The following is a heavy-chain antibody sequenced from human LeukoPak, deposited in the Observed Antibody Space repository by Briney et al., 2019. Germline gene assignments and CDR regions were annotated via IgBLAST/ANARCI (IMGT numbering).Heavy chain of an antibody. Sequence: PGGSLRLSCAASGFTFSSYAMSWVRQAPGKGLEWVSAISGSGGSTYYADSVKGRFTISRDNSKNTLYPQMNSLRAEDTAVYYCASSEVDYYDSSGYPYWGQGTLVTVSS. CDR3: ASSEVDYYDSSGYPY. D-gene: IGHD3-22*01. V-gene: IGHV3-23*01. J-gene: IGHJ4*02. CDR1: GFTFSSYA. CDR2: ISGSGGST.